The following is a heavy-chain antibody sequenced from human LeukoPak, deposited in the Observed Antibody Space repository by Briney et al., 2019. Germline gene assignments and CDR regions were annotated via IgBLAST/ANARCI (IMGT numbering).Heavy chain of an antibody. CDR1: GSTFSSYG. Sequence: GGSLRLSCAASGSTFSSYGMSWVRQAPGKGLEWVSAISGSGGSTYYADSVKGRFTISRDNSKNTLYLQMNSLRAEDTAVYYCAKKRGYCSGGSCYSPNWFDPWGQGTLVTVSS. D-gene: IGHD2-15*01. CDR2: ISGSGGST. J-gene: IGHJ5*02. CDR3: AKKRGYCSGGSCYSPNWFDP. V-gene: IGHV3-23*01.